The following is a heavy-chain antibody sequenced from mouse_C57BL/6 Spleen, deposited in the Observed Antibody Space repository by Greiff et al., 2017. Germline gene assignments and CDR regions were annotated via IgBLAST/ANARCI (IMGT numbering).Heavy chain of an antibody. V-gene: IGHV5-4*01. CDR2: ISAGGSYT. J-gene: IGHJ2*01. D-gene: IGHD2-1*01. CDR1: GFTFSSYA. CDR3: ARERGNHYFDY. Sequence: EVQRVESGGGLVKPGGSLKLSCAASGFTFSSYAMSWVRQTPEKRLEWVATISAGGSYTYYPDNVKGRFTISRDNAKNNLYLQMSHLKSEDTAMYYCARERGNHYFDYWGQGTTLTVAS.